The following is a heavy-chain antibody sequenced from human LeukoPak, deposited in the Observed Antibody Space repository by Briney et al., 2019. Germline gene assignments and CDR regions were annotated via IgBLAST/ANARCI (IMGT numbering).Heavy chain of an antibody. D-gene: IGHD5-18*01. CDR1: GXIFSSYG. V-gene: IGHV3-30*18. CDR2: ISYDGSDK. J-gene: IGHJ4*02. CDR3: AEASVDTAIEIDY. Sequence: GRSLRLSCAASGXIFSSYGMHWVRQAPGKGLEWVAVISYDGSDKYYADSVKGRFTISRDNSKNTLYLQMNSLRAEDTAVYYCAEASVDTAIEIDYWGQGTLVTVSS.